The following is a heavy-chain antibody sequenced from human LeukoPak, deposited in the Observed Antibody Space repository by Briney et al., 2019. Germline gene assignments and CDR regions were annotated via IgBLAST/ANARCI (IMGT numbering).Heavy chain of an antibody. CDR1: GFTFSSYG. CDR3: ARVGARKDYDY. J-gene: IGHJ4*02. Sequence: GGSLRLSCAASGFTFSSYGMNWVRQAPGKGLEWVSSISSSSSYIYYADSVKGRFTISRDNAKNSLYPQMNSLRAEDTAVYYCARVGARKDYDYWGQGTLVTASS. CDR2: ISSSSSYI. V-gene: IGHV3-21*01.